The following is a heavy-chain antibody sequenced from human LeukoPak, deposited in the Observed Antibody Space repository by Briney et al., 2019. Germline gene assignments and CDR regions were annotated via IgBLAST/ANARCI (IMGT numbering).Heavy chain of an antibody. V-gene: IGHV3-73*01. CDR1: GFTFSEST. CDR2: IRTKPKSYAT. Sequence: GGSLRLSCAASGFTFSESTMHWVRQGSGKGLEWVGRIRTKPKSYATEYAASVKGRFTISRDDSKNAAYLPMNSLKTQDTAVYYCTRGGYGGNYYGIDYWGQGTLVTVSS. CDR3: TRGGYGGNYYGIDY. J-gene: IGHJ4*02. D-gene: IGHD1-26*01.